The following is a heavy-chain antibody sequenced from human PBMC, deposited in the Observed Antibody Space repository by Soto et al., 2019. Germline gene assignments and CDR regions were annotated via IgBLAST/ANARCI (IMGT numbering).Heavy chain of an antibody. J-gene: IGHJ3*01. V-gene: IGHV3-21*01. CDR2: ISTSSSYI. CDR1: GFTFTSYS. Sequence: EVQLVESGGGLVKPGGSLRLSCAASGFTFTSYSMIWVRQAPGKGLEWVSSISTSSSYIYYADSVRGRFTISRDNAKNSLYLQLIGLRAEDTAVYYCARDPGIAATGDAFDVWGQGTMLTVSS. D-gene: IGHD6-13*01. CDR3: ARDPGIAATGDAFDV.